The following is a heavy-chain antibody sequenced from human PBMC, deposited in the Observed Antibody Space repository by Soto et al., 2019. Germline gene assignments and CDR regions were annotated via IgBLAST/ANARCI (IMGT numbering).Heavy chain of an antibody. V-gene: IGHV4-31*03. J-gene: IGHJ4*02. Sequence: TLSLTCTVSGGSISSGAFYWSWIRQHPGKGLEWIGYIYYSGSTYYKPSLKSRVTMSVDTSKNQFSLKLSSVTAADTAVYYCARGVIHWGQGTLVTVSS. CDR2: IYYSGST. D-gene: IGHD3-16*02. CDR3: ARGVIH. CDR1: GGSISSGAFY.